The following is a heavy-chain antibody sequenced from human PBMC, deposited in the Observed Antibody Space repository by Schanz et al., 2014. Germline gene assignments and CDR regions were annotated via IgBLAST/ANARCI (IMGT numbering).Heavy chain of an antibody. CDR3: ARKMKLGVYGGKGHDSLDI. J-gene: IGHJ3*02. D-gene: IGHD4-17*01. CDR2: IKKDGSEK. V-gene: IGHV3-7*01. Sequence: EVQLAESGGGLVQPGGSLRLSCAASGFTFSGFCMTWVRQAPGKGLEWVANIKKDGSEKYYVDSVKGRFTISRDNAKNSLFLQMNSLRPEDTAVYYCARKMKLGVYGGKGHDSLDIWGQGTMGTVSS. CDR1: GFTFSGFC.